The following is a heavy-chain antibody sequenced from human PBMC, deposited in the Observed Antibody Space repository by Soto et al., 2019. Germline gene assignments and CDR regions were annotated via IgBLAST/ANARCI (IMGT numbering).Heavy chain of an antibody. CDR3: ARDLQCNGGSCYSRFWDRGFDP. V-gene: IGHV3-74*01. D-gene: IGHD2-15*01. J-gene: IGHJ5*02. CDR1: GFTFSSYW. CDR2: INSDGSST. Sequence: EVQLVESGGGLVQHGGSLRLSCAASGFTFSSYWMHWVRQAPGKGLVWVSRINSDGSSTSYADSVKGRFTISRDNAKNTLYLQMNSLRAEDTAVYYCARDLQCNGGSCYSRFWDRGFDPWGQGTLVTVSS.